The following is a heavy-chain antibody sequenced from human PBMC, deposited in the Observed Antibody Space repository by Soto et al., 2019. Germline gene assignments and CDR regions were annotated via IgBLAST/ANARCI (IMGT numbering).Heavy chain of an antibody. D-gene: IGHD1-26*01. CDR1: RFTFSAYA. V-gene: IGHV3-23*01. Sequence: GGSLRLSCAASRFTFSAYAMSWVRQAPGKGLEWVSAISSHGDSTYYADSVKGRFTISRDNFKNTLYLQMNNLRADDTAVYYCAKEKSGSYFSSYFDSWGQGTLVTVSS. CDR2: ISSHGDST. CDR3: AKEKSGSYFSSYFDS. J-gene: IGHJ4*02.